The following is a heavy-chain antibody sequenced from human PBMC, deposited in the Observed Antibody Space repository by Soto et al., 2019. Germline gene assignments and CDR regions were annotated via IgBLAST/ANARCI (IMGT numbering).Heavy chain of an antibody. V-gene: IGHV1-69*13. CDR1: GVTFSSYA. Sequence: SSVKVSCKASGVTFSSYAISWVRQAPGQGLEWMGGIIPIFGTANYAQKFQGRVTITADESTSTAYMELSSLRSEDTAVYYCARAGYYDSSGYSSFDYWGQGTLVTVSS. CDR3: ARAGYYDSSGYSSFDY. D-gene: IGHD3-22*01. CDR2: IIPIFGTA. J-gene: IGHJ4*02.